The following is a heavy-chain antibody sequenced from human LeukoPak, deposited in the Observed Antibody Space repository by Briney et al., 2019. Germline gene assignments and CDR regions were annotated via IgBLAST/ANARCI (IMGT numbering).Heavy chain of an antibody. CDR3: TRDTGCPGGTCYSFYDY. CDR1: GFTFSNYW. Sequence: GGSLRLSCAASGFTFSNYWMTWVRQAPGKGLEWVANIKKDGNEKYYVDSVKGRFTISRDNAENSLYLQMNSLRAEDTAVYYCTRDTGCPGGTCYSFYDYWGQGTLVTVSS. J-gene: IGHJ4*02. D-gene: IGHD2-15*01. V-gene: IGHV3-7*01. CDR2: IKKDGNEK.